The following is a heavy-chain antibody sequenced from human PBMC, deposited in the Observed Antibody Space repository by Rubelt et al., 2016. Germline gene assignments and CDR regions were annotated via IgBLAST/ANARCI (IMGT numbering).Heavy chain of an antibody. CDR3: ARVPVRLGELSLSSRGIY. D-gene: IGHD3-16*02. CDR2: INPNSGGT. J-gene: IGHJ4*02. Sequence: GEGLEWMGWINPNSGGTNYAQKFQGRVTMTRDTSISTAYMELSRLRSDDTAVYYCARVPVRLGELSLSSRGIYWGQGTLVTVSS. V-gene: IGHV1-2*02.